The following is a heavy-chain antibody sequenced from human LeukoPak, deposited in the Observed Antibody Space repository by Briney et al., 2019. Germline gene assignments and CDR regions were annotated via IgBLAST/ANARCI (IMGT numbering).Heavy chain of an antibody. J-gene: IGHJ4*02. V-gene: IGHV3-49*04. CDR1: GFTFGDYS. CDR3: TRVLLWFGELSAFDY. Sequence: GGSLTLSCTASGFTFGDYSMSWVRQAPGKGLEWVGFIISKVYGGTTEYAASVKGRLTISRDDSKSIAYLQMNSLKTEDTAVYYCTRVLLWFGELSAFDYWGQGTLVTVSS. CDR2: IISKVYGGTT. D-gene: IGHD3-10*01.